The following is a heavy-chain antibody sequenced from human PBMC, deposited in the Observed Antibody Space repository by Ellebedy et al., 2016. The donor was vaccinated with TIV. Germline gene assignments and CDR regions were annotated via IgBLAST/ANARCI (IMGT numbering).Heavy chain of an antibody. CDR1: GFTFSSYA. D-gene: IGHD3-3*01. Sequence: GESLKISCAASGFTFSSYAMHWVRQAPGKGLEWVAVISYDGSNKYYADSVKGRFTISRDNSKNTLYLQMNSLRAEDTAVYYCAREVDFWSGYQVRDYWGQGTLVTVSS. J-gene: IGHJ4*02. CDR3: AREVDFWSGYQVRDY. V-gene: IGHV3-30-3*01. CDR2: ISYDGSNK.